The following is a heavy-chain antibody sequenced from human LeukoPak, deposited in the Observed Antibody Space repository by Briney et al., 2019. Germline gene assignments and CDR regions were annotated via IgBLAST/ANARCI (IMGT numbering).Heavy chain of an antibody. J-gene: IGHJ6*02. CDR1: GFTFSSYD. D-gene: IGHD3-10*01. CDR3: AGGRGSMVRGAPYGMDV. V-gene: IGHV3-13*01. CDR2: IGTAGDA. Sequence: PGGSLRLSCAASGFTFSSYDMHWVRQATGKGLEWVSAIGTAGDAYYPGSVKGRFTISRENAKNSLYLQMNSLRAGDTAVYYCAGGRGSMVRGAPYGMDVWGQGTTVTVSS.